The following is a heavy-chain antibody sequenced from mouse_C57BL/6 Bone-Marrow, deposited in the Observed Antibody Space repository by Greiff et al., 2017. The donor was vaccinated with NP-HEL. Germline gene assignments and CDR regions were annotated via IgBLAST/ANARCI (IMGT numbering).Heavy chain of an antibody. CDR2: ISDGGSYT. J-gene: IGHJ1*03. CDR1: GFTFSSYA. CDR3: ARGTGTFWYFDV. D-gene: IGHD4-1*01. V-gene: IGHV5-4*01. Sequence: VQLKESGGGLVKPGGSLKLSCAASGFTFSSYAMSWVRQTPEKRLEWVATISDGGSYTYYPDNVKGRFTISRDNAKNNLYLQMSHLKSEDTAMYYCARGTGTFWYFDVWGTGTTVTVSS.